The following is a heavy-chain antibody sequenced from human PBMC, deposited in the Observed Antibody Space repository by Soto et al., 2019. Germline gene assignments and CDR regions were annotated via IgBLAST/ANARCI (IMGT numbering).Heavy chain of an antibody. CDR1: GYTFTSYA. CDR2: INAGNGNT. D-gene: IGHD2-15*01. CDR3: AGEYCSGGSCPLYYGMDV. J-gene: IGHJ6*02. Sequence: QVQLVQSGAEVKKPGASVKVSCKASGYTFTSYAMHWVRQAPGQRLEWMGWINAGNGNTKYSQKFQGRVTITRDTTGSKAYMELSSLRSEDTAVYYCAGEYCSGGSCPLYYGMDVWGQGTTVSVSS. V-gene: IGHV1-3*01.